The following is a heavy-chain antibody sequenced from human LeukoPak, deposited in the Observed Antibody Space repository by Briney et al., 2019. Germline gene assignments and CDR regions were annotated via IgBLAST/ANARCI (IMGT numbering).Heavy chain of an antibody. D-gene: IGHD3-10*01. CDR3: ARDFIVVRGETDY. CDR2: ISSSGSTI. Sequence: GGSLRLSCAASGFTFSSYEMHWVRQAPGKGLEWVSYISSSGSTIYYADSVKGRFTISRDNAKNSLYLQMNSLRDEDTAVYYCARDFIVVRGETDYWGQGTLVTVSS. J-gene: IGHJ4*02. V-gene: IGHV3-48*03. CDR1: GFTFSSYE.